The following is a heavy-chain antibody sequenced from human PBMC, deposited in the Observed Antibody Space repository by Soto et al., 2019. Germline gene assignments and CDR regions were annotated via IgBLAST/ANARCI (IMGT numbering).Heavy chain of an antibody. D-gene: IGHD6-13*01. CDR2: INVGTGNT. CDR3: ARDKAAAVDY. J-gene: IGHJ4*02. Sequence: ASVKVSCKASEYNFASFGLQWVRQAPGQRPAWVGWINVGTGNTKYSEKLKDRVTITRDTSASTGYMELRSLKPEDTAVYYCARDKAAAVDYWGQGTLVSVSS. CDR1: EYNFASFG. V-gene: IGHV1-3*01.